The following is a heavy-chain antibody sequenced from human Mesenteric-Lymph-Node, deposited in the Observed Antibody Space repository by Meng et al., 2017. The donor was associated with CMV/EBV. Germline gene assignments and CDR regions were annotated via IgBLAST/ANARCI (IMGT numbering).Heavy chain of an antibody. J-gene: IGHJ4*02. D-gene: IGHD6-6*01. CDR3: ARFPLAATDY. CDR1: GYSLTSYW. CDR2: IYPGDSDT. V-gene: IGHV5-51*01. Sequence: KVSCKGSGYSLTSYWIGWVRQMPGKGLEWMGIIYPGDSDTRYSPSFQGQVTISADKSISTAYLQWSSLKASDTAMYYCARFPLAATDYWGQGTLVTVSS.